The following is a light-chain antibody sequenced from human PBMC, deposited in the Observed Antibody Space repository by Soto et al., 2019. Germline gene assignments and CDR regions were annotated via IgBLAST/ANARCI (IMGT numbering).Light chain of an antibody. CDR1: SSGVGDYNY. Sequence: QSALTQPASVSGSPGQSITISCTGTSSGVGDYNYVSWYQQHPGKAPKLRIYDVSNRPSGVSNRFSGSKSGSTASLTISGLQSEDEADYYCSSYTSSTTRVFGTGTKLTVL. CDR3: SSYTSSTTRV. CDR2: DVS. J-gene: IGLJ1*01. V-gene: IGLV2-14*01.